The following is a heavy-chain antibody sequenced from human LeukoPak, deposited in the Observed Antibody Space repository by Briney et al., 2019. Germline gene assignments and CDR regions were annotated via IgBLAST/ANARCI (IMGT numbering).Heavy chain of an antibody. V-gene: IGHV3-64*01. D-gene: IGHD5-12*01. CDR2: ISLNGGST. CDR3: ARGPIVATDNSFDP. Sequence: PWGSLRLSCAAPGFTFSSYAIHWVRQVPGKGLEYVSAISLNGGSTYYANSVKGRFTISRDNSKNTLYLQMGSLRAEDMAVYYRARGPIVATDNSFDPWGQGTLVTVSS. CDR1: GFTFSSYA. J-gene: IGHJ5*02.